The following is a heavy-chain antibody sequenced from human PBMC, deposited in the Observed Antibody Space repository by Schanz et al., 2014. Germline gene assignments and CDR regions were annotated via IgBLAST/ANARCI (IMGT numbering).Heavy chain of an antibody. CDR3: ARDGYRNGRPFDH. V-gene: IGHV3-21*05. CDR2: ISHNSHYT. J-gene: IGHJ4*02. CDR1: GFSFDSYN. D-gene: IGHD5-18*01. Sequence: EVQLVESGGGLVKPGGSLRLSCTASGFSFDSYNMNWVRQSPGKGLEWVSYISHNSHYTNYADSVKGRFTISRDTAENSVYLQMNSLRAEDTAVYYCARDGYRNGRPFDHWGQGTRVTVSA.